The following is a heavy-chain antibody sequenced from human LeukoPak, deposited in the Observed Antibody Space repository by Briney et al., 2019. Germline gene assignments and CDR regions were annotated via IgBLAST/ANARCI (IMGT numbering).Heavy chain of an antibody. CDR1: GGSFSGYY. Sequence: SETLSLTCAVYGGSFSGYYWSWIRQPPGKGLEWFGEINHSGSTNYNPSLKSRVTISVDTSRNQFSLKLSSVTAADTAVYYCARYSSGWLSEGYWGQGTLVTVSS. J-gene: IGHJ4*02. CDR3: ARYSSGWLSEGY. V-gene: IGHV4-34*01. CDR2: INHSGST. D-gene: IGHD6-19*01.